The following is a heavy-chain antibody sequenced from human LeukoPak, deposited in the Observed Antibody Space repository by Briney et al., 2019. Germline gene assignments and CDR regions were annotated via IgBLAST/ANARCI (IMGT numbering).Heavy chain of an antibody. CDR1: GFTFSSNG. CDR2: IQNDGNNK. D-gene: IGHD6-6*01. J-gene: IGHJ1*01. V-gene: IGHV3-30*02. CDR3: ARDWGTSSLYLVN. Sequence: PVGSLRLSCAASGFTFSSNGRHWVRQAPGKGLEWMAHIQNDGNNKKYADSVKGRFTISRDNSKNTLYLQMNSLRIDDTAVYYCARDWGTSSLYLVNWGQGTLVTVSS.